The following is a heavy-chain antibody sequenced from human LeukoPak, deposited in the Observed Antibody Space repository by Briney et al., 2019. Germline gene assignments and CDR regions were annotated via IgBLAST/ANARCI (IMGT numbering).Heavy chain of an antibody. J-gene: IGHJ6*03. CDR2: INPNSDGT. D-gene: IGHD2-2*02. V-gene: IGHV1-2*02. CDR1: GYTFTGYY. CDR3: ARDAGYTRKGDMDV. Sequence: ASVKVSCKASGYTFTGYYMHWVRQAPGQGLEWMGWINPNSDGTNYAQKFQGRVTMTRDTSISTAYMELSRLRSDDTAVYYCARDAGYTRKGDMDVWGKGTTVTVSS.